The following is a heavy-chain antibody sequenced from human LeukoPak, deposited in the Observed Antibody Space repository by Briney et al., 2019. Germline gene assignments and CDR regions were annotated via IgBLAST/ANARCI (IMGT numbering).Heavy chain of an antibody. CDR3: ARGLNYDLHP. CDR1: GGSISSSNW. D-gene: IGHD3/OR15-3a*01. Sequence: SETLSLTCAVSGGSISSSNWWSWVRQPPGKGLEWIGEIYHGGTTNYNPSLKSRVTITIDKSKNQFSLKLSSVTAADTAMYYCARGLNYDLHPWGQGTLVTVSS. J-gene: IGHJ5*02. CDR2: IYHGGTT. V-gene: IGHV4-4*02.